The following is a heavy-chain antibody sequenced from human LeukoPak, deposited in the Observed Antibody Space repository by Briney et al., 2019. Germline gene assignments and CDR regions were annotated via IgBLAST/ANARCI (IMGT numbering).Heavy chain of an antibody. J-gene: IGHJ4*02. Sequence: GGSLRLSCVASGFTFSDYSLNWVRQAPGKGLEWISYIGSAIYYADSVKGRFTISRDNSKNTLYLQMNSLRAEDTAVYYCARERAGYFDYWGQGTLVTVSS. CDR1: GFTFSDYS. CDR2: IGSAI. V-gene: IGHV3-48*01. CDR3: ARERAGYFDY.